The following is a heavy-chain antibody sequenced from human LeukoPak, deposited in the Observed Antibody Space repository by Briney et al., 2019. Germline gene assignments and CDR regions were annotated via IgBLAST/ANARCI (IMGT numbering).Heavy chain of an antibody. V-gene: IGHV4-30-2*01. CDR1: GGSISSCGYS. CDR3: ARGSDYFDY. D-gene: IGHD2-15*01. J-gene: IGHJ4*02. Sequence: SQTLSLTCAVSGGSISSCGYSWRWIRQPPGKGLEWIGYIYHSGSTYYNPSLKSRVTISVDRSKNQFSLKLSSVTAADTAVYYCARGSDYFDYWGQGTLVTVSS. CDR2: IYHSGST.